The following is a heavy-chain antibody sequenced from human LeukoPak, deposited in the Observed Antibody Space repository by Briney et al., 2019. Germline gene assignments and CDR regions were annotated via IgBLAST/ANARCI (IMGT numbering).Heavy chain of an antibody. Sequence: PSETLSLTCAVYGGSFSGYYWSWIRQPPGKGLEWIGEINHSGRTNYNPSLKSRVTISVDTSKNQFSLKLSSVTAADTAVYYCARGAYDYDSSGSPPDYYYYYGMDVWGQGTTVTVSS. CDR1: GGSFSGYY. J-gene: IGHJ6*02. CDR2: INHSGRT. CDR3: ARGAYDYDSSGSPPDYYYYYGMDV. D-gene: IGHD3-22*01. V-gene: IGHV4-34*01.